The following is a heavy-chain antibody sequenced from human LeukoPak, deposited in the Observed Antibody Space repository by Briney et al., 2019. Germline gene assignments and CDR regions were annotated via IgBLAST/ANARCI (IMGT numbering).Heavy chain of an antibody. Sequence: SETLSLTCTVSGGSISGSRYYWAWIRQPPGKGLEWIGSMHYSGNFYSGSAYYNPSLRSRVTISVDTSQNQFSLKLSSVTAADTAVYYCARGYSNQRGQYNWFDPWGQGTLVTVSS. CDR1: GGSISGSRYY. D-gene: IGHD4-11*01. CDR3: ARGYSNQRGQYNWFDP. CDR2: MHYSGNFYSGSA. J-gene: IGHJ5*02. V-gene: IGHV4-39*07.